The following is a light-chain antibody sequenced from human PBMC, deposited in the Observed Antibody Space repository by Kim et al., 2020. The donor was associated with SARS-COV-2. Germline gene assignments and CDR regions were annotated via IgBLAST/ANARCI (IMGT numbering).Light chain of an antibody. CDR3: HQYKSFMYT. V-gene: IGKV1-5*03. CDR1: QTIGTW. Sequence: DIQMTQSPSTLSASVGDRVTIACRASQTIGTWLSWYQQKPGKAPKALIYGATRLESGVPSRFSGSGSGTEFNLTIISLQPDDFATYYCHQYKSFMYTFGQGTKLEI. CDR2: GAT. J-gene: IGKJ2*01.